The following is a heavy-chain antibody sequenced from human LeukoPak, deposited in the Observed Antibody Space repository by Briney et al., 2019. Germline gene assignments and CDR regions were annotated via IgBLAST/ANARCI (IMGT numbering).Heavy chain of an antibody. CDR1: GFIFSNSA. Sequence: GGSLRLSCEGSGFIFSNSAMSWVRQVPGKRPEWVSGISASGGRTHYADSVKGRFIISRDSSKNTVFLQMNSLRVDDTALYYCAKDPNGDCVGGFDMLGQGTMATVSS. J-gene: IGHJ3*02. CDR2: ISASGGRT. D-gene: IGHD2-21*01. V-gene: IGHV3-23*01. CDR3: AKDPNGDCVGGFDM.